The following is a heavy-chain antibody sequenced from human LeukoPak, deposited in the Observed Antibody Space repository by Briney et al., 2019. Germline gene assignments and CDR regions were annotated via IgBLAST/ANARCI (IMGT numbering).Heavy chain of an antibody. Sequence: ASVKVSCKASGYTLTELSMHWVRQAPGKGLEWMGGFDPKDGETIYAQKFQGRVTMTEGTSTDTAYMELSSLRSEDTAVYYCATSTTTPYSGSYSIDYWGQGTLVTVSS. V-gene: IGHV1-24*01. D-gene: IGHD1-26*01. CDR1: GYTLTELS. CDR3: ATSTTTPYSGSYSIDY. CDR2: FDPKDGET. J-gene: IGHJ4*02.